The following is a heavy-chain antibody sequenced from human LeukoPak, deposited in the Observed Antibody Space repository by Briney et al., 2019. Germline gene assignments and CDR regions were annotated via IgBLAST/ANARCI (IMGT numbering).Heavy chain of an antibody. V-gene: IGHV4-59*01. J-gene: IGHJ6*03. D-gene: IGHD3-10*01. Sequence: SETLSLTCTVSGGSISSYYWSWIRQPPGKGLEWIGYIYYSGSTNYNPSLKSRVTISVDTSKNQFSLKLSSVTAADTAVYYCAGRYYYGSGSSYYYYMDVWGKGTTVTISS. CDR1: GGSISSYY. CDR3: AGRYYYGSGSSYYYYMDV. CDR2: IYYSGST.